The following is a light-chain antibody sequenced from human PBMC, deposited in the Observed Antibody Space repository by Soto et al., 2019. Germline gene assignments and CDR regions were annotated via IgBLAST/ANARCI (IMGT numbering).Light chain of an antibody. CDR3: AAWDDSLNGWV. CDR2: GDT. V-gene: IGLV1-40*01. J-gene: IGLJ3*02. Sequence: QSVLTQPPSVSGAPWQRVTISCTGTSSNIGAGHAVHWYRQFPGAAPKLLIYGDTHRPSGVPDRFSGSKSATSASLVITGLQAEDEADYYCAAWDDSLNGWVFGGGTKLTVL. CDR1: SSNIGAGHA.